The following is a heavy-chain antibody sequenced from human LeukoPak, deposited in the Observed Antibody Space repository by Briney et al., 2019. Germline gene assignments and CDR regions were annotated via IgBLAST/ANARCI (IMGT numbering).Heavy chain of an antibody. V-gene: IGHV1-2*02. CDR3: ARGPRGYCGGDCYSYYYMDV. J-gene: IGHJ6*03. D-gene: IGHD2-21*02. Sequence: ASVKVSCKASGYTFTDYYINWVRQAPGQGLEWMGWINPNSGDTNYAQKFQDRVTMTRDTSISTAYMELSRLRSDDTAVYYCARGPRGYCGGDCYSYYYMDVWGKGTTVTVSS. CDR2: INPNSGDT. CDR1: GYTFTDYY.